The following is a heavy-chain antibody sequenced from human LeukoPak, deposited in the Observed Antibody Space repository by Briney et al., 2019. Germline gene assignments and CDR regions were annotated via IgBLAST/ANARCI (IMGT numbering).Heavy chain of an antibody. CDR1: GVSISSVGYY. J-gene: IGHJ4*02. CDR2: IYYSGT. D-gene: IGHD2-15*01. CDR3: ARRGGSRVFGDY. V-gene: IGHV4-39*01. Sequence: SETLSLTCTFSGVSISSVGYYWGWVRQPPRKGLEWIGTIYYSGTYYNPPHKSRVTVSVDTSKNQSSLKLSAVTAEDTAMYYCARRGGSRVFGDYWGQGILVTVSS.